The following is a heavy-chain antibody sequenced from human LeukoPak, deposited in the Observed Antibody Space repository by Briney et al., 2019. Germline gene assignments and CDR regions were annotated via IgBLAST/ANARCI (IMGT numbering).Heavy chain of an antibody. CDR3: ASQLLAAHWFDP. V-gene: IGHV1-69*05. D-gene: IGHD6-13*01. CDR2: IIPIFGTA. Sequence: GASVKVSCKASGGTFSSYAISWARQAPGQGLEWMGRIIPIFGTANYAQKFQGRVTITTDESTSTAYMELSSLRSEDTAVYYCASQLLAAHWFDPWGQGTLVTVSS. CDR1: GGTFSSYA. J-gene: IGHJ5*02.